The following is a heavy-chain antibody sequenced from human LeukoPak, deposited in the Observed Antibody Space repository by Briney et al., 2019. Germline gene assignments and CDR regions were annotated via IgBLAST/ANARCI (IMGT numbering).Heavy chain of an antibody. CDR1: GFTLSSYA. D-gene: IGHD6-6*01. CDR3: ARDLLRVAARVPWFDP. CDR2: ISYDGSNK. V-gene: IGHV3-30*16. J-gene: IGHJ5*02. Sequence: PGGSLRLSCAASGFTLSSYAMHWVRQAPGKGLEWVADISYDGSNKYYADSVKGRFTISRDNSKNTLYLQMHSLSSEDTAVYYCARDLLRVAARVPWFDPWGKGPLVTVS.